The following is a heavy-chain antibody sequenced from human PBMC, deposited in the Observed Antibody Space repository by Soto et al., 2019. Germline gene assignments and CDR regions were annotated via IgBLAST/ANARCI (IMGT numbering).Heavy chain of an antibody. J-gene: IGHJ4*02. V-gene: IGHV4-31*03. CDR1: GGSISSGGYY. CDR3: ARESPGLEGRPFDY. D-gene: IGHD1-26*01. CDR2: IYYSGST. Sequence: PSETLSLTCTVSGGSISSGGYYWSWIRQHPGKGLEWIGYIYYSGSTYYSPSLKSRVTISVDTSKNQFSLKLSSVTAADTAVYYCARESPGLEGRPFDYWGQGTLVTVSS.